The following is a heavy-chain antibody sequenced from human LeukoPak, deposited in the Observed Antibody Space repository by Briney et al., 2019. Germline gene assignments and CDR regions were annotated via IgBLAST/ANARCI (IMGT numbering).Heavy chain of an antibody. J-gene: IGHJ6*04. CDR2: ISSSSSYI. CDR3: ARGTTSDYYYYYGMDV. V-gene: IGHV3-21*01. CDR1: GFTFSSYS. Sequence: GGSLRLSCAASGFTFSSYSMNWVRQAPGKGLEWDSSISSSSSYIYYADSVKGRFTISRDNAKNSLYLQMNSLRAEDTAVYYCARGTTSDYYYYYGMDVWGKGTTVTVSS. D-gene: IGHD1-1*01.